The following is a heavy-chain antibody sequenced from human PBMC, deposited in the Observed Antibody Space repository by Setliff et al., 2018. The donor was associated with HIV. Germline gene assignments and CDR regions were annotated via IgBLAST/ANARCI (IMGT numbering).Heavy chain of an antibody. CDR2: VYVAGTV. CDR3: ARARTIGVSAVFFDP. J-gene: IGHJ5*02. V-gene: IGHV4-61*09. Sequence: SETLSLTCSVSGGSMSSGSYSWTWLRQPAGKEPELIGHVYVAGTVIYNPSLASRLTIPIVPSKNQFSLDLTSVTAADTGKYYCARARTIGVSAVFFDPWGQGIPVTVSS. D-gene: IGHD3-3*01. CDR1: GGSMSSGSYS.